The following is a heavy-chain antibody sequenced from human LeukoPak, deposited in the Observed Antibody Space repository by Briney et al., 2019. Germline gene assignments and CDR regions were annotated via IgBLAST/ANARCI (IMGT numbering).Heavy chain of an antibody. CDR3: ARTGVTNAFDI. V-gene: IGHV3-21*01. J-gene: IGHJ3*02. D-gene: IGHD1-26*01. CDR1: GFIFGDYA. Sequence: GGSLRLSCAASGFIFGDYAMTWVRQAPGKGLEWVSSISSSSSYIYYADSVKGRFTISRDNAKNSLYLQMNSLRAEDTAVYYCARTGVTNAFDIWGQGTMVTVSS. CDR2: ISSSSSYI.